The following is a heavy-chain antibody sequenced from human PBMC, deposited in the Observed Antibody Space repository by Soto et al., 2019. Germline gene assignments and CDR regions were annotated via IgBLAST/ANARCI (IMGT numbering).Heavy chain of an antibody. CDR3: ARDPSHWFDP. Sequence: SETLSLTCAVSGASIARDGYSWTWIRQSPGRGLEWIGYIFHSGSTQYNPSLRGRVTISVDRSKNHVSLRLDSVTAADTAIYYCARDPSHWFDPWGQGALVTVSS. V-gene: IGHV4-30-2*06. CDR1: GASIARDGYS. CDR2: IFHSGST. J-gene: IGHJ5*02.